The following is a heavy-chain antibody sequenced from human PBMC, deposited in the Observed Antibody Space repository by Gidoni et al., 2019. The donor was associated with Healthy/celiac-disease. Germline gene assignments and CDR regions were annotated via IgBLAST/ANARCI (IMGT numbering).Heavy chain of an antibody. V-gene: IGHV4-39*01. CDR2: IYYRGST. CDR3: ARLNGEIYSSSWYWFDP. J-gene: IGHJ5*02. Sequence: QLQLQESGPGLVKPSETLSLTCTVSGGSISSSRYYWGWLRPPPGKGLEWIGSIYYRGSTYYNPSLKSRVTISLDTSKNQFSLKLSSVTAADTAVYYCARLNGEIYSSSWYWFDPWGQGTLVTVSS. CDR1: GGSISSSRYY. D-gene: IGHD6-13*01.